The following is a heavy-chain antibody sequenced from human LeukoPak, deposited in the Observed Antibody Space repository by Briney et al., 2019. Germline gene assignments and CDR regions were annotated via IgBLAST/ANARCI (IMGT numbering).Heavy chain of an antibody. CDR1: GGSISSYY. CDR3: ARVGGSGSYYTDEEFDY. V-gene: IGHV4-34*01. D-gene: IGHD3-10*01. CDR2: INHSGST. Sequence: SETLSLTCTVSGGSISSYYWSWIRQPPGKGLEWIGEINHSGSTNYNPSLKSRVTISVDTSKNQFSLKLSSVTAADTAVYYCARVGGSGSYYTDEEFDYWGQGTLVTVSS. J-gene: IGHJ4*02.